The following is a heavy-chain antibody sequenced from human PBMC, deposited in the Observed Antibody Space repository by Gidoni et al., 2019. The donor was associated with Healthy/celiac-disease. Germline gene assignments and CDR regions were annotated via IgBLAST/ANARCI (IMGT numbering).Heavy chain of an antibody. V-gene: IGHV3-33*01. Sequence: QVQLVESGGGVVQPGRSLRLSCAASGFTFSSYGMHWVRQAPGKGLEWVAVRWYDGSNKYYADSVKCRFTISRDNSKNALYLQMNSLRAEDTAVYYCAREEGTRDVLRFLEWLSFLDYWGQGTLVTVSS. CDR2: RWYDGSNK. D-gene: IGHD3-3*01. J-gene: IGHJ4*02. CDR1: GFTFSSYG. CDR3: AREEGTRDVLRFLEWLSFLDY.